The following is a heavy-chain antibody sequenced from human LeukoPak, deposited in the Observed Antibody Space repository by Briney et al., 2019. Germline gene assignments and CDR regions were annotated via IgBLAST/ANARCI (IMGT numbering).Heavy chain of an antibody. D-gene: IGHD2-2*02. V-gene: IGHV4-38-2*02. Sequence: SETLSLTCTVSGYSISSGYYWGWIRQPPGKGLEWIGSIYRSGSTYYNPSLKSRVTISVDTSKNQFSLKLSSVTAADTAVYYCARVRVVPAAIGGDYMDVWGKGTTVTVSS. CDR3: ARVRVVPAAIGGDYMDV. CDR1: GYSISSGYY. CDR2: IYRSGST. J-gene: IGHJ6*03.